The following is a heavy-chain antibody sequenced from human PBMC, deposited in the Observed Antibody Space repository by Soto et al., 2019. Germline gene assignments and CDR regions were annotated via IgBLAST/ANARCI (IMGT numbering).Heavy chain of an antibody. J-gene: IGHJ4*02. CDR3: ARGYDILTGYFDY. CDR2: IYYSGST. CDR1: GGSISSYY. Sequence: SETLSLTCTVSGGSISSYYWSWIRQPPGKGLEWIGYIYYSGSTNYNPSLKSRVTISVDTSKNQFSLKLSSVTAADTAVYYCARGYDILTGYFDYWGQGTLVTVSS. V-gene: IGHV4-59*01. D-gene: IGHD3-9*01.